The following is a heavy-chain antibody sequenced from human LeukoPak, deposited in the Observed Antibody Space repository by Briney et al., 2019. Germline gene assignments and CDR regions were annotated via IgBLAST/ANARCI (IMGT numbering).Heavy chain of an antibody. CDR1: GYTFTSYA. V-gene: IGHV1-3*01. CDR2: INAGNGNT. J-gene: IGHJ6*02. CDR3: ARALTNYYYYGMDV. D-gene: IGHD4/OR15-4a*01. Sequence: GASVKVSCKASGYTFTSYAMHWVRQAPGQRLEWMGWINAGNGNTKYSQKFQGRVTITRDTSASTAYVELSSLRSEDTAVYYCARALTNYYYYGMDVWGQGTTVTVSS.